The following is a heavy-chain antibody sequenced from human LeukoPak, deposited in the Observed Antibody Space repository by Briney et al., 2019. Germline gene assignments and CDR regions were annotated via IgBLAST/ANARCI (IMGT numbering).Heavy chain of an antibody. CDR2: IYNSGST. CDR3: ARGLTGTQLDFFDY. CDR1: GGSMSSYY. J-gene: IGHJ4*02. V-gene: IGHV4-59*01. D-gene: IGHD1-20*01. Sequence: PSEILSLTCNVSGGSMSSYYWSWIRQPPGKGLEWIGYIYNSGSTNYNSALKGRVTISVDTSKSQFSLKLTSVTAADTAVYYCARGLTGTQLDFFDYWGQGTLVTVSS.